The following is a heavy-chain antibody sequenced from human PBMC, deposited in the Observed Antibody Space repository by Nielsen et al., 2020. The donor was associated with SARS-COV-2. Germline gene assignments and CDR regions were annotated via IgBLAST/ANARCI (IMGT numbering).Heavy chain of an antibody. V-gene: IGHV4-59*12. CDR1: GGSFSGYY. CDR2: IYYSGST. Sequence: SETLSLTCAVYGGSFSGYYWSWIRQPPGKGLEWIGYIYYSGSTNYNPSLKSRVTISVDRSKNQFSLKLSSVTAADTAVYYCARVAAAAGNDAFDIWGQGTMVTVSS. J-gene: IGHJ3*02. D-gene: IGHD6-13*01. CDR3: ARVAAAAGNDAFDI.